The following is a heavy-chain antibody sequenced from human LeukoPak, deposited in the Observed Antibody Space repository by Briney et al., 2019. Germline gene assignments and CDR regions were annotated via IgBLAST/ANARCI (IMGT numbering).Heavy chain of an antibody. D-gene: IGHD2-8*01. CDR2: INPNSGGT. CDR1: GYTFTDYH. J-gene: IGHJ4*02. Sequence: ASVKVSCKAFGYTFTDYHMHWVRQAPGQGLEWMGWINPNSGGTNYAQKFQGRVTMTRDTTISTAYMELSRLRSDDTAVFYCATLMAHLDYWGQGTLVTVSS. V-gene: IGHV1-2*02. CDR3: ATLMAHLDY.